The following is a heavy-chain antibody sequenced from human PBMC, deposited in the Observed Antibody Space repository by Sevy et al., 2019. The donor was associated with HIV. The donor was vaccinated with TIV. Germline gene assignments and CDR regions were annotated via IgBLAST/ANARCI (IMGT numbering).Heavy chain of an antibody. V-gene: IGHV3-23*01. CDR1: GFPLSLYA. CDR3: AREGCTKPHDY. CDR2: FGFGGSRI. J-gene: IGHJ4*02. Sequence: GGSLRLSCAASGFPLSLYAMTWVRQAPGRGLEWVSTFGFGGSRIDYADSVKGRFTISRDNSKNTLYLQMSSLRADDTAIYFCAREGCTKPHDYWGQGTLVTVSS. D-gene: IGHD2-8*01.